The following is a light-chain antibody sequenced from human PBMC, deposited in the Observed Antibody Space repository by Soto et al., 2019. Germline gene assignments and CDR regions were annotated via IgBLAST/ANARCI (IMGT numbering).Light chain of an antibody. J-gene: IGKJ5*01. Sequence: EIVLTQAPGTLSLSPGERANLSCRASQGVGRFLAWYQQKPGQAPRLLIYGASGRATGTPDRFSGSGSGTDFTLTISRLEPEDCAVYHCQQYNNWLITFSQGRRLAI. CDR2: GAS. CDR1: QGVGRF. V-gene: IGKV3-20*01. CDR3: QQYNNWLIT.